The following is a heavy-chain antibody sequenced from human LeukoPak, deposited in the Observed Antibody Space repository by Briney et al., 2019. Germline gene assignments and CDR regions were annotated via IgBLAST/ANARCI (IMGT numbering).Heavy chain of an antibody. V-gene: IGHV4-61*01. CDR1: GGSISSGSYY. Sequence: SATLSLTCTVSGGSISSGSYYWSWIRQPPGKGLEWIGFIYHTGSSNYNPSLKSRVTISVDTSKNQVSLNLRSVTAADTAVYYCARVNRDTSGYYHVYFDYWGQGALVSVSS. J-gene: IGHJ4*02. D-gene: IGHD3-22*01. CDR3: ARVNRDTSGYYHVYFDY. CDR2: IYHTGSS.